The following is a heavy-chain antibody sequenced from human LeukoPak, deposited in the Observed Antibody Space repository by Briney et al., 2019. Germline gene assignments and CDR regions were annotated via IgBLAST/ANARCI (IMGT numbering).Heavy chain of an antibody. J-gene: IGHJ3*02. CDR1: GFTFGDYA. CDR3: TRDGRQLWFQAFDI. D-gene: IGHD5-18*01. V-gene: IGHV3-49*04. Sequence: GRSLRLSCTASGFTFGDYAMSWVRQAPGKGLEWVGFIRSKAYGGTTEYAASVKGRFTISRDDSKSIAYLQMNSLKTEDTAVYYCTRDGRQLWFQAFDIWGQGTMVTVSS. CDR2: IRSKAYGGTT.